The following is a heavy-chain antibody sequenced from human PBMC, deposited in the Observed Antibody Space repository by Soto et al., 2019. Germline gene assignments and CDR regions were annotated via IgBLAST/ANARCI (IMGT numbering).Heavy chain of an antibody. CDR3: ARAAYASGYYYFDH. CDR2: IWFDGSNK. CDR1: GVTFCSYA. V-gene: IGHV3-33*08. D-gene: IGHD5-12*01. Sequence: GGSLRLSCAASGVTFCSYAMDWVRQAPGKGLEWVAIIWFDGSNKNYADSVKGRFTISRDNAKNTLFLRLNSLRAEDTAVYYCARAAYASGYYYFDHWGQGTPVTVSS. J-gene: IGHJ4*02.